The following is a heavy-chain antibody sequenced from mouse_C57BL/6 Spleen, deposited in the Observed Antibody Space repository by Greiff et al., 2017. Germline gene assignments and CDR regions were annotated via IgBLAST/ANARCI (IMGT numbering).Heavy chain of an antibody. CDR3: TRGTAVVPCAY. CDR2: ISSGGDYI. D-gene: IGHD1-1*01. J-gene: IGHJ3*01. Sequence: EVQLVESGDGLVKPGGSLTLSCAASGFTFSSYAMSWVRQTPVKRLEWVAYISSGGDYIYYADTVKGQFTLSRDKARNTLYLQMNCLKSDDTAMYYCTRGTAVVPCAYWGQGTLVTVSA. CDR1: GFTFSSYA. V-gene: IGHV5-9-1*02.